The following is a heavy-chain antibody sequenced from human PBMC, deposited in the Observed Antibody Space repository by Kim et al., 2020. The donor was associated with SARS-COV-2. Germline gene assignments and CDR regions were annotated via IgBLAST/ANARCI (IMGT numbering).Heavy chain of an antibody. CDR3: ARGGGALCGSGCLRTFDL. CDR1: GFTVNSNY. Sequence: GGSLRLSCAASGFTVNSNYMRWVRQAPGKGLEWVSIIYNGGGTSSADSVKGRFTISRDNYENTLYLHMNSLQAEDTAFYYCARGGGALCGSGCLRTFDL. D-gene: IGHD2-21*02. CDR2: IYNGGGT. V-gene: IGHV3-53*01. J-gene: IGHJ2*01.